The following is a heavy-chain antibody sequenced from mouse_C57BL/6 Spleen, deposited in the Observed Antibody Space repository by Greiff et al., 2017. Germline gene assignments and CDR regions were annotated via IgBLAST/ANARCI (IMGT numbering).Heavy chain of an antibody. CDR1: GYSFTSYY. CDR3: ARGTTVGHWYFDV. J-gene: IGHJ1*03. CDR2: IYPGSGNT. Sequence: QVQLKESGPELVKPGASVKISCKASGYSFTSYYIHWVKQRPGQGLEWIGWIYPGSGNTKYNEKFKGKATLTADTSSSTAYMQLSSLTSEDSAVYYCARGTTVGHWYFDVWGTGTTVTVSS. D-gene: IGHD1-1*01. V-gene: IGHV1-66*01.